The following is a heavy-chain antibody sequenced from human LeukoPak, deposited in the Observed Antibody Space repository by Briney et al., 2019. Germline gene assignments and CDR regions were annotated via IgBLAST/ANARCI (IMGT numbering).Heavy chain of an antibody. V-gene: IGHV1-46*01. CDR1: GYTFTRYY. CDR2: INPSGGST. CDR3: AREPVIAAAGPRNQKQNTESAEGMDV. Sequence: DASVTVSCKASGYTFTRYYMHWVRQAPAQRLEGMGIINPSGGSTSYAQKFQGRVTMTRDTSTSTGYMELSSLRSEDTAVNYCAREPVIAAAGPRNQKQNTESAEGMDVWGQGTTVTVSS. J-gene: IGHJ6*02. D-gene: IGHD6-13*01.